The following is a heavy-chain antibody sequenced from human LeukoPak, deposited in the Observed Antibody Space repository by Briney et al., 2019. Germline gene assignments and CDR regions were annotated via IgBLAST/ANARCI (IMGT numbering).Heavy chain of an antibody. J-gene: IGHJ6*02. V-gene: IGHV3-53*01. CDR3: ARDGSGWYREGGGNYYGMDV. D-gene: IGHD6-19*01. CDR2: IYSGGST. CDR1: GFTVSSNY. Sequence: PGGSLRLSCAASGFTVSSNYMSWVRQAPGKGLEWVSVIYSGGSTYYADSVKGRFTISRDNSKNTLYLQMNSLRAEDTAVYYCARDGSGWYREGGGNYYGMDVRGQGTTVTVSS.